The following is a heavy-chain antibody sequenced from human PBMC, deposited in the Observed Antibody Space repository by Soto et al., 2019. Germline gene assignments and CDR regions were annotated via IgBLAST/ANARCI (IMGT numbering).Heavy chain of an antibody. D-gene: IGHD2-2*01. Sequence: EVQLVETGGGLIQPGGSLRLSCLASGFSVTTNYIIWVRQPPGKGLEWVSTTFTGGSTHYADSVKGRFSISRDNSKNTVYLQMTNFRVEETAVYYCAKKPPSSFQGWAFGMDVWGQGTTVSVSS. V-gene: IGHV3-53*02. J-gene: IGHJ6*02. CDR1: GFSVTTNY. CDR2: TFTGGST. CDR3: AKKPPSSFQGWAFGMDV.